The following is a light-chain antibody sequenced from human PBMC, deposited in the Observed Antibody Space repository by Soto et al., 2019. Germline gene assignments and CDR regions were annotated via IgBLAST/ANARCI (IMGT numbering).Light chain of an antibody. J-gene: IGLJ2*01. CDR3: QSYDNSLNHVV. Sequence: QSVLTQPHSVSGAPGQRVTLPCTGSSSNIGSFYDVHWYQQLPGTVPKLLIYGDNNRPSGVPDRFSGSKSGTAASLAITGLQAEDEADYYCQSYDNSLNHVVFGGGTKVTVL. V-gene: IGLV1-40*01. CDR1: SSNIGSFYD. CDR2: GDN.